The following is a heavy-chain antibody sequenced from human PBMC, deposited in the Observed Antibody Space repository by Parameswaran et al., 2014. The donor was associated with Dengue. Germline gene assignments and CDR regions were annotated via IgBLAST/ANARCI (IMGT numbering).Heavy chain of an antibody. V-gene: IGHV3-23*01. D-gene: IGHD2-2*01. CDR2: ISGSGGST. CDR3: AKVLGMGDIVVVPAAYYGMDV. J-gene: IGHJ6*02. Sequence: RWIRQPPGKGLEWVSAISGSGGSTYYADSVKGRFTISRDNSKNTLYLQMNSLRAEDTAVYYCAKVLGMGDIVVVPAAYYGMDVWGQGTTVTVSS.